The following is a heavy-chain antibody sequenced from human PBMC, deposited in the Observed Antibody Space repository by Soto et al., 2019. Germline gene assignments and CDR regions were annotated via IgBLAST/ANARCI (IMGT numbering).Heavy chain of an antibody. D-gene: IGHD2-2*01. Sequence: GGSLRLSCAASGLTFSSYAMHWVRQAPGKGLEWVAVISYDGSNKYYADSVKGRFTISRDNSKNTLYLQMNSLRAEDTAVYYCARVVVPAATTYYYYGMDVWGQGTTVTVSS. CDR2: ISYDGSNK. CDR1: GLTFSSYA. CDR3: ARVVVPAATTYYYYGMDV. V-gene: IGHV3-30-3*01. J-gene: IGHJ6*02.